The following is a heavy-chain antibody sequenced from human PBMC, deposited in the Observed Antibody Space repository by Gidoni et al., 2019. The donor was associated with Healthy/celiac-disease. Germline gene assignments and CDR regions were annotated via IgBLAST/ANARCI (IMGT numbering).Heavy chain of an antibody. CDR1: GGTFSSYA. J-gene: IGHJ5*02. CDR3: ARGIAARGWFDP. V-gene: IGHV1-69*01. CDR2: IIPIFGTA. Sequence: QVQLVQSGAAVTKPGSSVKVSCKASGGTFSSYAISWVRQAPGQGRGWMGGIIPIFGTANYAQKFQGRVTITADESTSTAYMELSSLRSEDTAVYYCARGIAARGWFDPWGQGTLVTVSS. D-gene: IGHD6-6*01.